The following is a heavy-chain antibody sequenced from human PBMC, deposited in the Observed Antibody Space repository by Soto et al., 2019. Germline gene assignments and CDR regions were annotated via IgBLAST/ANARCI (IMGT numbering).Heavy chain of an antibody. CDR2: INPNSGGT. D-gene: IGHD2-15*01. Sequence: ASVKVSCKASGYTFTGYYMHWVRQAPGQGLEWMGWINPNSGGTNYAQKFQGWVTMTRGTSISTAYMELSRLRSDDTAVYYCARDVPSYGGFDYWGQGTLVTVSS. CDR3: ARDVPSYGGFDY. V-gene: IGHV1-2*04. CDR1: GYTFTGYY. J-gene: IGHJ4*02.